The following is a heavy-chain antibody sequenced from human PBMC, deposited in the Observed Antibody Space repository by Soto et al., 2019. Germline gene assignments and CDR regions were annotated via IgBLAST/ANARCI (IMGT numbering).Heavy chain of an antibody. CDR1: GGSISSGGYY. D-gene: IGHD6-13*01. J-gene: IGHJ6*02. CDR3: GRAHRDLQQLVHYYYSMDV. V-gene: IGHV4-31*03. Sequence: SETVSLTCTVSGGSISSGGYYWSWIRQHPGKGLEWIGYIFYSGTTYYNPSLKSRVTISVDTSKNQFSLKLTSVTAADTAVYYCGRAHRDLQQLVHYYYSMDVWGQGTTVT. CDR2: IFYSGTT.